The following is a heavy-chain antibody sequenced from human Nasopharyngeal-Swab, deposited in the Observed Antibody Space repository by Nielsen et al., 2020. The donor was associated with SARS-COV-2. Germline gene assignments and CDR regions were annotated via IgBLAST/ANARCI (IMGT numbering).Heavy chain of an antibody. J-gene: IGHJ6*03. CDR3: ARARGAYGDYYYYYYTDV. D-gene: IGHD4-17*01. CDR2: TYYRSKLYN. Sequence: SETLSLTCAISGDSFSSSSAAWNWLRQSPSSGLEWLGRTYYRSKLYNDYAVSVKSRITINPDTSKNQLSLHLNSVTPEDTAVYYCARARGAYGDYYYYYYTDVWGKGTTVTVSS. V-gene: IGHV6-1*01. CDR1: GDSFSSSSAA.